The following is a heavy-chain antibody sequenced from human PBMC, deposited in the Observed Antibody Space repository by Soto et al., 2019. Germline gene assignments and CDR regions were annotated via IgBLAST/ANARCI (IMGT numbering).Heavy chain of an antibody. CDR1: GFTFSSYA. CDR3: AKRSSPATFDY. J-gene: IGHJ4*02. V-gene: IGHV3-23*01. Sequence: EVQLLESGGGLVQPGASLRLSCAASGFTFSSYAMSWVRQAPGKGLEWVSVISGSDDSTYYADSVKGRFTISRDNSTNTQYLQMNSLRAEDTAVDYCAKRSSPATFDYWGQGTLVTVSS. CDR2: ISGSDDST. D-gene: IGHD6-13*01.